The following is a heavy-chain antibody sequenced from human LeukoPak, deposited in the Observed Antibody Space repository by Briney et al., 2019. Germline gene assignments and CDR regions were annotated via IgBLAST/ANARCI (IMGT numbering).Heavy chain of an antibody. V-gene: IGHV3-33*08. CDR3: ARGPGSSWLFDP. Sequence: GGSLRLSCAASGFTFSSYGMHWVRQAPGRGLEWVAVIWYAGSNKYYADSVKGRFTISRDNSKNTLYLQMNSLRAEDTAVYYCARGPGSSWLFDPWGQGTLVTVSS. CDR2: IWYAGSNK. J-gene: IGHJ5*02. CDR1: GFTFSSYG. D-gene: IGHD6-13*01.